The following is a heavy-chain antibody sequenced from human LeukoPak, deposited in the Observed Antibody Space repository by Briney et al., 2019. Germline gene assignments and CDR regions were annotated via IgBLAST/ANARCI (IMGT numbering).Heavy chain of an antibody. J-gene: IGHJ6*03. Sequence: GGSLRLSCAVSGFTFSSYSMNWVRQAPGKGLEWVSSISDSGSSIFYADSVKGRFTISRDNAKNSLYLQMNSLRAEDTAVYYCARDVAAIAGGYMDVWGKGTTVTVSS. V-gene: IGHV3-21*01. CDR1: GFTFSSYS. CDR2: ISDSGSSI. D-gene: IGHD2-15*01. CDR3: ARDVAAIAGGYMDV.